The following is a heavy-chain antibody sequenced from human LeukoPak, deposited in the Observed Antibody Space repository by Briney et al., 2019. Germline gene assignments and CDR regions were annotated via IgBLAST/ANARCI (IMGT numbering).Heavy chain of an antibody. V-gene: IGHV3-53*01. CDR3: ARATLDD. CDR2: IYSGGST. CDR1: GFTVGSTY. Sequence: GGSLRLSCAASGFTVGSTYISWVRQAPGKGLEWVSVIYSGGSTKYADSVKARFTISRDNSKNTVYLQMNNLRAEDTAVYYCARATLDDWGQGTLVTVSS. J-gene: IGHJ4*02.